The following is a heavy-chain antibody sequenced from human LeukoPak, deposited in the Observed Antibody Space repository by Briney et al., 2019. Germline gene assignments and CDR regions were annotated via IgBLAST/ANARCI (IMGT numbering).Heavy chain of an antibody. Sequence: SETLSLTCTVSGGSISTFYWSWIRQPPGKGLEWIGYIYNSGSTDYNPSLKRRLTISVDTSKNQFSLKLESMSAADTAVYYCARIMNRPASGLPYFDSWGQGTLVTVSS. CDR1: GGSISTFY. J-gene: IGHJ4*02. D-gene: IGHD6-13*01. CDR2: IYNSGST. V-gene: IGHV4-59*01. CDR3: ARIMNRPASGLPYFDS.